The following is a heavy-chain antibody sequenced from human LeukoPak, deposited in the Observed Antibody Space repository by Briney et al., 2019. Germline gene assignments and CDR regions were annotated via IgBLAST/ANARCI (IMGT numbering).Heavy chain of an antibody. J-gene: IGHJ5*02. CDR2: MYYSGSG. CDR3: ARPYYYDSRIDP. Sequence: SETLSLICTVSGGSISSGCYYWSWIRQPPGKGLEWVAYMYYSGSGYYNPSLKSRATISVDTSKNQVSLKLTSVTAADTAVYLCARPYYYDSRIDPWGQGTLVTVSS. D-gene: IGHD3-22*01. V-gene: IGHV4-30-4*01. CDR1: GGSISSGCYY.